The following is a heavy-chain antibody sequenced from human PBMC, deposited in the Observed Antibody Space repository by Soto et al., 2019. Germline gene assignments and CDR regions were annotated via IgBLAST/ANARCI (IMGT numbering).Heavy chain of an antibody. J-gene: IGHJ4*02. CDR2: IYWDDDM. CDR1: GFSLSTREVG. D-gene: IGHD2-15*01. CDR3: AHVRSVPRIEEYLAYYFAS. Sequence: QITLKESGPTLVEPTQTLTLTCTFSGFSLSTREVGVGWIRQPPGKALEWLALIYWDDDMRYSPSLKTRLTITKDTPKNPVVLTKTTLDPVDTATYYCAHVRSVPRIEEYLAYYFASWGQGTLVTVSS. V-gene: IGHV2-5*02.